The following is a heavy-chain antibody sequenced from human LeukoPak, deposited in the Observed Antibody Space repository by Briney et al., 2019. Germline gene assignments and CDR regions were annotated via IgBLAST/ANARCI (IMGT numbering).Heavy chain of an antibody. J-gene: IGHJ4*02. CDR2: INPKSGGT. CDR3: ARDTRITMIVVFDY. D-gene: IGHD3-22*01. V-gene: IGHV1-2*04. Sequence: GYTFTVXYMHWVRQAPGQGGEWMGWINPKSGGTNYAQKFQGWGTMTRDTSISTAYMELSRLRSDDTAVYYCARDTRITMIVVFDYWGQGTLVTVSS. CDR1: GYTFTVXY.